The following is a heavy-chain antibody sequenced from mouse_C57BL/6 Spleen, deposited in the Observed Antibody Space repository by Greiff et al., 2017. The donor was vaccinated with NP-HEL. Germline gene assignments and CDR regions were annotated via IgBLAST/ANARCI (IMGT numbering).Heavy chain of an antibody. J-gene: IGHJ1*03. CDR1: GFTFSSYA. CDR3: ARDGDYDDWYFCV. V-gene: IGHV5-4*01. CDR2: ISDGGSYT. D-gene: IGHD2-4*01. Sequence: EVKLVESGGGLVKPGGSLKLSCAASGFTFSSYAMSWVRQTPEKRLEWVATISDGGSYTYYPDNVKGRFTISRDNAKNNLYLQMSHLKSEDTAMYYCARDGDYDDWYFCVKGTGTTVTVST.